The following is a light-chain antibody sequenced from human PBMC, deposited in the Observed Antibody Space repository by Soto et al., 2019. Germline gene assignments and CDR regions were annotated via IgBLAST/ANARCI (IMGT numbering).Light chain of an antibody. CDR2: EVS. J-gene: IGLJ3*02. CDR1: SSDVGGYNY. Sequence: QSALTQPASVSGSPGQSITISCTGTSSDVGGYNYVSWYQQHPGKAPKLMIYEVSHRPSGVSNRFSGSKSGNTASLTISGLPAEDEADYYCSSYTSSSTLTRVFGGGTKLTVL. V-gene: IGLV2-14*01. CDR3: SSYTSSSTLTRV.